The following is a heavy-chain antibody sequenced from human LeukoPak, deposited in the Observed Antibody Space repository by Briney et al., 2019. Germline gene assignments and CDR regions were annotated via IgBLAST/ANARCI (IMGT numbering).Heavy chain of an antibody. CDR2: ISSSSSYI. V-gene: IGHV3-21*04. J-gene: IGHJ5*02. D-gene: IGHD6-13*01. CDR1: GFTFSSYS. Sequence: GGSLRLSCAASGFTFSSYSMNWVRQAPGKGLEWVLSISSSSSYIYYADSVKGRFTISRDNSKNTLYLQMNSLRAEDTAVYYCAKGSIAAAVYNWFDPWGQGTLVTVSS. CDR3: AKGSIAAAVYNWFDP.